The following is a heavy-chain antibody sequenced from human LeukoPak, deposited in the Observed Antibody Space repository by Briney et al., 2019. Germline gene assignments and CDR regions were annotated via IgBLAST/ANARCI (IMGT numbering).Heavy chain of an antibody. Sequence: ASVRVSCKASGYMFTDYFMHWVRQAPGQGPEWMGWFNPKSGDKKYAQQFQGRVTMTRDTSINTAYMEMSGLTSDDTAVYYCARAQLLTAPAGTFADNWGQGTLVTVSP. CDR2: FNPKSGDK. CDR1: GYMFTDYF. J-gene: IGHJ4*02. D-gene: IGHD6-13*01. CDR3: ARAQLLTAPAGTFADN. V-gene: IGHV1-2*02.